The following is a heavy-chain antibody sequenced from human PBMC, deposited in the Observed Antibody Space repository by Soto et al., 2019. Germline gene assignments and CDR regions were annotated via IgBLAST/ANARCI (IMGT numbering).Heavy chain of an antibody. D-gene: IGHD3-10*01. V-gene: IGHV3-21*01. CDR2: ISSSSYI. CDR3: ARDWLTMVRGDTGLGMDV. Sequence: GGSLRLSCAASGFTFSSYSMNWVRQAPGKGLEWVSSISSSSYIYYADSVKGRFTISRDNAKNSLYLQMNSLRAEDTAVYYCARDWLTMVRGDTGLGMDVWGQGTTVTVSS. CDR1: GFTFSSYS. J-gene: IGHJ6*02.